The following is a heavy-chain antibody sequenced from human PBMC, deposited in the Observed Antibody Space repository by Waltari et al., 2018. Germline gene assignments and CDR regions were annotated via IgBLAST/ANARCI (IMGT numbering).Heavy chain of an antibody. CDR1: GGSFSGYY. D-gene: IGHD3-10*01. J-gene: IGHJ4*02. CDR3: AGKRSGNAPNDY. V-gene: IGHV4-34*01. Sequence: QVQLQQWGAGLLKPSETLSLTCAVYGGSFSGYYWSWIRQPPGKGLEWIGEINHSGSTNYNPVLKSRGNISVKTSKKQVLPKLGSGAAGDNGVYYCAGKRSGNAPNDYWGQGTLVTVSS. CDR2: INHSGST.